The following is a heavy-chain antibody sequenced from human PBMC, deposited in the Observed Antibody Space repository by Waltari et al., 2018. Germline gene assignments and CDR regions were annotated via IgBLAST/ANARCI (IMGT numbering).Heavy chain of an antibody. CDR3: ARDRHFSDGGAYYESGL. CDR2: IKPVLGTT. J-gene: IGHJ2*01. D-gene: IGHD2-21*01. Sequence: QVQLVQSGSAVNTPGSSVKVSCKASGGTFGSYALTWVRQAPGQGLEWVGGIKPVLGTTSYAQKFQDRVTLIADDSSSTVYMELSSLKSDDTAVYYCARDRHFSDGGAYYESGLWGRGTLVTVSS. CDR1: GGTFGSYA. V-gene: IGHV1-69*13.